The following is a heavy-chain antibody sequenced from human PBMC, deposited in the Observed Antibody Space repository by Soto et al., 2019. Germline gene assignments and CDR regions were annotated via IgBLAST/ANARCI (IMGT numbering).Heavy chain of an antibody. J-gene: IGHJ4*02. CDR3: VRQRGNYFDF. Sequence: SETLSLTCSVSGDSINSRYWSWIRQPPGKGLEWIGYIDYVGSTNYAPSPQSRVTMSVDTSKNQVSLKLRYVTAADTAVYYCVRQRGNYFDFWGQGTLVTV. CDR2: IDYVGST. V-gene: IGHV4-59*11. D-gene: IGHD3-10*01. CDR1: GDSINSRY.